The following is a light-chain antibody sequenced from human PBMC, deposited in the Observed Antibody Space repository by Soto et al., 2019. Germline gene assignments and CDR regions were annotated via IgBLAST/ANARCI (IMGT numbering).Light chain of an antibody. J-gene: IGKJ1*01. CDR1: HNIYMN. V-gene: IGKV3D-15*01. CDR3: QHYDWSLTWT. CDR2: GAS. Sequence: IPLTQSPATVSVSPGETVTLSCRASHNIYMNLGWYQQRPGQAPRLLIYGASTRATGVPDRFSGSGSGTDFTLTISELEPEDFAVYYCQHYDWSLTWTFGPGTKVDIK.